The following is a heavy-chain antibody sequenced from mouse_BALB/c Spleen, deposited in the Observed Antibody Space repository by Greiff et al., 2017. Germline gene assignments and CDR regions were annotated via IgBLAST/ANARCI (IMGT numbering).Heavy chain of an antibody. D-gene: IGHD2-14*01. Sequence: VQGVESGPELVKPGASVKMSCKASGYTFTSYYIHWVKQRPGQGLEWIGWIYPGDGSTKYNEKFKGKTTLTADKSSSTAYMLLSSLTSEDSAIYFCARGYDWYFDVWGAGTTVTVSS. CDR3: ARGYDWYFDV. CDR1: GYTFTSYY. CDR2: IYPGDGST. V-gene: IGHV1S56*01. J-gene: IGHJ1*01.